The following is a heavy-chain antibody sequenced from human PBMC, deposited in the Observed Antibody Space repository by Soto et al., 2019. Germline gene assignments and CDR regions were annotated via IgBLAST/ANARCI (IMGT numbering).Heavy chain of an antibody. CDR3: AILSTVTTRGYYYYYMDV. CDR1: GGSFSGYY. D-gene: IGHD4-4*01. J-gene: IGHJ6*03. V-gene: IGHV4-34*01. Sequence: PSETLSLTCAVYGGSFSGYYWSWIRQPPGKGLEWIGEINHSGSTNYNPSLKSRVTISVDTSKNQFSLKLSSVTAADTAVYYCAILSTVTTRGYYYYYMDVWGKGTTVTVSS. CDR2: INHSGST.